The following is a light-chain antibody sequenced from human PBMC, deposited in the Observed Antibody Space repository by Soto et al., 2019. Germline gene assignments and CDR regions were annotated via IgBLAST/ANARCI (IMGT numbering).Light chain of an antibody. CDR1: QSVLYSSNNKNY. J-gene: IGKJ3*01. Sequence: DIVMTQSPDSLALSLGERATINCKSSQSVLYSSNNKNYLAWYQQRPGQPPKVLIYWASTRESGVPDRFSGSGSGTDFTLAISRLEPEDFAVYYCQLYDSSPSFTFGPGTKVEIK. CDR3: QLYDSSPSFT. CDR2: WAS. V-gene: IGKV4-1*01.